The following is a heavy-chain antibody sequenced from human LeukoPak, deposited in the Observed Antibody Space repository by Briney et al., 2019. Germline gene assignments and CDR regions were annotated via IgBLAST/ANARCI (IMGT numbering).Heavy chain of an antibody. CDR1: GGSISSGSYY. V-gene: IGHV4-61*02. CDR3: ARDRSIMITFGGVYFDY. CDR2: IYTSGST. Sequence: SETLSLTCTVSGGSISSGSYYWSWIRQPAGQGLEWIGRIYTSGSTNYNPSLKSRVTISVDTSKNQFSLKLSSVTAADTAVYYCARDRSIMITFGGVYFDYWGQGTLVTVSS. D-gene: IGHD3-16*01. J-gene: IGHJ4*02.